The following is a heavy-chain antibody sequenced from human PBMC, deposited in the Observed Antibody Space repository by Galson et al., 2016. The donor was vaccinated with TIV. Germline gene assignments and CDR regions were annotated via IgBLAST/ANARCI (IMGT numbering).Heavy chain of an antibody. CDR2: IDWDDDK. Sequence: PALVKPTQTLTLTCTFSGFSLNTTGMCVSWIRQPPGKALEWLARIDWDDDKFYSTFLKTRLTTSKDTSKNQVVLTMTKMDPVDTATYYCARINVGDYGSESYYILGNVDAWGQGTLCTVSS. J-gene: IGHJ5*02. D-gene: IGHD3-10*01. CDR1: GFSLNTTGMC. V-gene: IGHV2-70*17. CDR3: ARINVGDYGSESYYILGNVDA.